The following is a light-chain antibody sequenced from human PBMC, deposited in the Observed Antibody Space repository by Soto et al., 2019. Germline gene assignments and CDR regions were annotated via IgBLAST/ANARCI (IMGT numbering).Light chain of an antibody. V-gene: IGKV3-20*01. CDR2: GAS. Sequence: EIVLTQSPGTLSLSPGERATLSCRASQTVSSNYLNWYQQKPGQAPRLLIYGASSRATGIPDRFSGSGSGTDFTDFTLTISRLEPEDLAVYYCQQFGSSPLTFGGGTKVDIK. CDR3: QQFGSSPLT. J-gene: IGKJ4*01. CDR1: QTVSSNY.